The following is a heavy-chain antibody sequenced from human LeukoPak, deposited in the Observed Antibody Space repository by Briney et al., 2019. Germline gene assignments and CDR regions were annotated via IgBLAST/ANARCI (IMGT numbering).Heavy chain of an antibody. D-gene: IGHD1-26*01. CDR1: GGSMSSGVYS. J-gene: IGHJ4*02. V-gene: IGHV4-30-2*01. Sequence: PSETLSLTCSVSGGSMSSGVYSWSWLRRPPGKGLEWIGYIYHSGNIYYDPSLKSRVTISIDRSNNQFSLRLNSVTAADTAVYYCARAVGVIGNNQFDYWGQGTLVTVSS. CDR2: IYHSGNI. CDR3: ARAVGVIGNNQFDY.